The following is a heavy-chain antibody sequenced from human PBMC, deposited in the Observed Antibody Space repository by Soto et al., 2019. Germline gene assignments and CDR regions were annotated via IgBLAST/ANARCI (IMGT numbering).Heavy chain of an antibody. V-gene: IGHV3-23*01. J-gene: IGHJ5*02. Sequence: GGSLRLSCAASGLTFRSYWMHWVRQAPGKGPEWVSGISGSGDSTYYADSVKGRFTISRDNSKNTLYLQMNSLRAEDTAVYYCAKVDSSGWYWFDPWGQGTLVTVSS. CDR2: ISGSGDST. D-gene: IGHD6-19*01. CDR3: AKVDSSGWYWFDP. CDR1: GLTFRSYW.